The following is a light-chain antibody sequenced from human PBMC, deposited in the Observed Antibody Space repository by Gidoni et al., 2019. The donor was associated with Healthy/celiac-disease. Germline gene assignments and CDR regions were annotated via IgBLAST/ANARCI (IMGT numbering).Light chain of an antibody. CDR1: QSVSSY. J-gene: IGKJ2*01. V-gene: IGKV3-11*01. CDR2: DAS. CDR3: QQRSNWPPYT. Sequence: EIVLTQSPATLSLSPGESATLTCRASQSVSSYLAWYQPKPGQAPRLPIYDASNRATGIPARFSGSGSGTDFTLTISRLGPEDFAVYYCQQRSNWPPYTFGQGTQLEIK.